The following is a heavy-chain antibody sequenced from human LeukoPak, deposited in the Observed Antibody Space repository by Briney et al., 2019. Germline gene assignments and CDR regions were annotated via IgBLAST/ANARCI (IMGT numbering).Heavy chain of an antibody. J-gene: IGHJ4*02. Sequence: GASVKVSCKASGYTFTSYYMHWVRPAPGQGLEWMGIINPNSGGTNYAQKFQGRVTMTRDTSISTAYMELSRLRSDDTAVYYCARDFFPGIDYWGQGTLVTVPS. CDR3: ARDFFPGIDY. CDR1: GYTFTSYY. CDR2: INPNSGGT. V-gene: IGHV1-2*02. D-gene: IGHD3-10*01.